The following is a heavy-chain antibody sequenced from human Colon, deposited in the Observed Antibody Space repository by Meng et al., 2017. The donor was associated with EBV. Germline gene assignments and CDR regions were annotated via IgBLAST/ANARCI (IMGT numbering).Heavy chain of an antibody. CDR2: IDDSGST. Sequence: QVQRQELGPGTVKPLGTVSLPCCVSVFSISRNIWWTWVRQQPGKGLEWIGDIDDSGSTNYNPSLNSRISISLDKSKNHFSLKVNSVTAADTAVYYCARGKQDAWELLAYWGQGALVTVSS. CDR1: VFSISRNIW. J-gene: IGHJ4*02. D-gene: IGHD1-26*01. V-gene: IGHV4-4*02. CDR3: ARGKQDAWELLAY.